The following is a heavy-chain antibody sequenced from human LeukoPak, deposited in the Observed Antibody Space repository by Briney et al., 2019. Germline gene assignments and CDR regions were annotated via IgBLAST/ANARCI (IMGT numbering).Heavy chain of an antibody. CDR2: INHSGST. CDR3: ARGQTSPVVINDY. CDR1: GRSFSDYY. Sequence: SETLSLTCAVYGRSFSDYYWSWIRQPPGKGLEWIGEINHSGSTNYNPSLRSRVTISVDTSKDQFSLRLNSVTAADTAVYYCARGQTSPVVINDYWGQGTLVTVSS. V-gene: IGHV4-34*01. D-gene: IGHD2-2*01. J-gene: IGHJ4*02.